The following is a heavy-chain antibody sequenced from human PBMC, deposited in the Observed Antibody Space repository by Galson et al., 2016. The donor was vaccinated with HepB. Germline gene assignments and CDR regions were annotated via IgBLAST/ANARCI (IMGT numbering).Heavy chain of an antibody. D-gene: IGHD2-15*01. J-gene: IGHJ4*02. CDR3: ARDPSFYCIGGGCSVTFDS. CDR2: ISHDATSQ. CDR1: GFTFSDYG. Sequence: SLRLSCAASGFTFSDYGMHWVRQAAGKGLEWVAVISHDATSQKYADSVEGRFTISRDNSKSTLYLQMNSLRPEDTAVYYCARDPSFYCIGGGCSVTFDSWGQGTLVTVTS. V-gene: IGHV3-30*03.